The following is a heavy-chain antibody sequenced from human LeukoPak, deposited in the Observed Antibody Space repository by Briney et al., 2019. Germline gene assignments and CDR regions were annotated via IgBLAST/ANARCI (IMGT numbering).Heavy chain of an antibody. CDR2: ISSSGSTI. Sequence: PGGSLRLSCAASVFTFSDYYMSCIRQAPGKGLEWVSYISSSGSTIYYADSVKGRFTISRDNAKNSLDLQMNSLRAEDTAVYYCARSSPYDYVWASYRPSYYFDYWGQGTLVTVSS. CDR3: ARSSPYDYVWASYRPSYYFDY. CDR1: VFTFSDYY. J-gene: IGHJ4*02. D-gene: IGHD3-16*02. V-gene: IGHV3-11*01.